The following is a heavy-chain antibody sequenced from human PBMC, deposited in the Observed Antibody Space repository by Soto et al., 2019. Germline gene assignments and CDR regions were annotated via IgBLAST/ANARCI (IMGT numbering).Heavy chain of an antibody. Sequence: GGSLRLSCAASGFTFSSYAMSWVRQAPGKGLEWVSAISGSGGSTYYADSVKGRFTISRDNSKNTLYLQMNSLRAEDTAVYYCAKDPGYSSGWYRSYYFDYWGQGTLVTVSS. J-gene: IGHJ4*02. CDR1: GFTFSSYA. CDR2: ISGSGGST. D-gene: IGHD6-19*01. V-gene: IGHV3-23*01. CDR3: AKDPGYSSGWYRSYYFDY.